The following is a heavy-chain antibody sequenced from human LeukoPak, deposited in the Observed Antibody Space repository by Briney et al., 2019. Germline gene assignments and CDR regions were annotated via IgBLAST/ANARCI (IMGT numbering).Heavy chain of an antibody. J-gene: IGHJ4*02. Sequence: GGSLRLSCVASGFTFSSYAMNGSGDNTYYADSVKGRFTISRDNSKNTLSLQMNSLRAEDTAIYYCAKRGLIVGGGQGTLVTVSS. CDR3: AKRGLIVG. CDR1: GFTFSSYA. V-gene: IGHV3-23*01. D-gene: IGHD1-26*01. CDR2: GSGDNT.